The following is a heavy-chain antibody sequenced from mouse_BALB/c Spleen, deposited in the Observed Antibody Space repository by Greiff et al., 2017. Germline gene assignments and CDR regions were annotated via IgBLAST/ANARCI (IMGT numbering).Heavy chain of an antibody. CDR2: IDPANGNT. D-gene: IGHD2-10*02. Sequence: EVQLQQSGAELVKPGASVKLSCTASGFNIKDTYMHWVKQRPEQGLEWIGRIDPANGNTKYDPKFQGKATITADTSSNTAYLQLSSLTSEDTAVYYCAPYGKGSWFAYWGQGTLVTVSA. CDR3: APYGKGSWFAY. J-gene: IGHJ3*01. CDR1: GFNIKDTY. V-gene: IGHV14-3*02.